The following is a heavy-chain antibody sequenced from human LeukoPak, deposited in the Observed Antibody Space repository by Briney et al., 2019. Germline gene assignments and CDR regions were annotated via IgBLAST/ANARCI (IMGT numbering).Heavy chain of an antibody. J-gene: IGHJ6*03. Sequence: RSETLSLTCTVSGGSISSYYWSWIRQPAGKGLEWIGRIKTSGSTNYSPSLKSRVTMSVDTSKNQFSLKLSSVTAADTAVYYCARDFFSIAAAGYYYYYYMDVWGKGTTVTVSS. CDR3: ARDFFSIAAAGYYYYYYMDV. V-gene: IGHV4-4*07. CDR2: IKTSGST. D-gene: IGHD6-13*01. CDR1: GGSISSYY.